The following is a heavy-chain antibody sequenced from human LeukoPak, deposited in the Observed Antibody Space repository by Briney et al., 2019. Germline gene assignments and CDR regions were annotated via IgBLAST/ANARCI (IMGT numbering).Heavy chain of an antibody. CDR3: ARDGYYWHY. CDR2: LYSGGDT. CDR1: GFTVSSNY. Sequence: PGGSLRLSCAASGFTVSSNYMSWVRQAPGKGLEWVSVLYSGGDTYYADSVKGRFTISRDNSKNTLYLQMNSPRVEDTAVYYCARDGYYWHYWGQGTLVTVSS. D-gene: IGHD1-1*01. V-gene: IGHV3-66*01. J-gene: IGHJ4*02.